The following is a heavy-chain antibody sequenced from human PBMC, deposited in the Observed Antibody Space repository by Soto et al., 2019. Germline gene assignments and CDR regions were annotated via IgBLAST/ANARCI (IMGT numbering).Heavy chain of an antibody. J-gene: IGHJ4*02. CDR3: AIDLWWYTH. CDR2: ISGGGSGA. V-gene: IGHV3-23*01. CDR1: GFTFSDHA. Sequence: EVQLLESGGGLVQPGGSLRLSCTASGFTFSDHAMTWVRQAPGKGLEWLSGISGGGSGAYYAASVTGRFTVSRANSNNTLFLQMDSLRVDDTAVYYCAIDLWWYTHWGQGTLVTVSS. D-gene: IGHD2-15*01.